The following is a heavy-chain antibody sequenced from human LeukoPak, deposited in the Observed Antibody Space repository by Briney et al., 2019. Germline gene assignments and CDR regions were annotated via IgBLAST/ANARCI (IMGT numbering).Heavy chain of an antibody. Sequence: PSETLSLTCAVYGGSFSGYYWSWIRQPPGKGLEWIGEINHSGSTNYNPSLKSRVTISVDTSKNQFSLKLSSVTAADTAVYYCARGESDYYGSGSYPIWGTYYYYYYMDVWGQGTLVTVS. CDR3: ARGESDYYGSGSYPIWGTYYYYYYMDV. CDR1: GGSFSGYY. CDR2: INHSGST. V-gene: IGHV4-34*01. D-gene: IGHD3-10*01. J-gene: IGHJ6*03.